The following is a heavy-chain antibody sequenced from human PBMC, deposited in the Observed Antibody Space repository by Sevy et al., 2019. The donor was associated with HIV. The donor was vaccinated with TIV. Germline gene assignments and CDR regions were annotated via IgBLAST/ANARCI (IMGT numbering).Heavy chain of an antibody. V-gene: IGHV3-7*01. J-gene: IGHJ4*02. Sequence: GGSLRLSCAGSGFTFSRYWMSWVRQAPGKGLEWVANIKQDESEKHYVDSVKGRFTISRDNAKNLLYLQMNSLRAEDTDVYDCASLDNSGYYYGGDYWGPGTLVTVSS. D-gene: IGHD3-22*01. CDR2: IKQDESEK. CDR3: ASLDNSGYYYGGDY. CDR1: GFTFSRYW.